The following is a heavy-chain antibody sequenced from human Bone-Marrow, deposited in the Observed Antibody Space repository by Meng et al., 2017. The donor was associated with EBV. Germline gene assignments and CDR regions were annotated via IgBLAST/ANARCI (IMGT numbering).Heavy chain of an antibody. V-gene: IGHV4-39*01. CDR3: ARRAASWFDP. Sequence: QLQLQESDPGLVKPSATLSLTCIVSGESITTYTSYWGWIRQPPGKGLEWIGTIYHSGTTYYNPSLQSRVTISVDTSKNQFSLKMNSVTAADTAVYYCARRAASWFDPWGQGALVTVSS. CDR2: IYHSGTT. D-gene: IGHD5-18*01. J-gene: IGHJ5*02. CDR1: GESITTYTSY.